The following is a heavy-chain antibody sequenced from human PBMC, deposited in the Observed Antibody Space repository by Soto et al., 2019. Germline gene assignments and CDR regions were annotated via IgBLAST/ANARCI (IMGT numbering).Heavy chain of an antibody. CDR1: GFTVSTKY. D-gene: IGHD3-16*01. V-gene: IGHV3-66*01. CDR2: IYSGGST. CDR3: ARDAWAADY. J-gene: IGHJ4*02. Sequence: EVQLVESGGGLVQPGGSLRLSCAASGFTVSTKYMSWVRQAPGKGLERVSVIYSGGSTFYADSVRGRFTISRDNSKNTVNLQMNSLRAEDTAVYYCARDAWAADYWGQGTLVTVSS.